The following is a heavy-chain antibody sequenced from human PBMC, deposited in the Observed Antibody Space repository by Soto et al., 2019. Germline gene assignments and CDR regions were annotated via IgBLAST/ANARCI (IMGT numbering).Heavy chain of an antibody. CDR1: GFSFSTSAVG. Sequence: QITLTESGPPLVKPTQTLTLTRTFSGFSFSTSAVGVGWIRQPPGKALEWLALIYWDDDKRYSPFLKSRLTITKDTSTNQVVLTMTNMDPVDTGTYYCAHLSWAASGTRYYFDYWGQGTLVTVSS. V-gene: IGHV2-5*02. D-gene: IGHD6-13*01. J-gene: IGHJ4*02. CDR2: IYWDDDK. CDR3: AHLSWAASGTRYYFDY.